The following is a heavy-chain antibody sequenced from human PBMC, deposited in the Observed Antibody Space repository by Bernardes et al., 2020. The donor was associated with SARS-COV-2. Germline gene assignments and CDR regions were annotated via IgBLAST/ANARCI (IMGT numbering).Heavy chain of an antibody. CDR1: GGSISSYY. D-gene: IGHD6-13*01. CDR3: ARVRVEQLVKDDAFDI. J-gene: IGHJ3*02. CDR2: IYYSGST. Sequence: SETLSLTCTVSGGSISSYYWSWIRQPPGKGLEWIGYIYYSGSTNYNPSLKSRVTISVDTSKNQFSLKLSSVTAADTAVYYCARVRVEQLVKDDAFDIWGQGTMVTVSS. V-gene: IGHV4-59*01.